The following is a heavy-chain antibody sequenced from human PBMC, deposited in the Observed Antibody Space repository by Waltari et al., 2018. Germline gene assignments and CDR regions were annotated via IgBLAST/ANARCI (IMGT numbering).Heavy chain of an antibody. CDR2: SKYRGST. CDR3: ARAAPYDFWSGPFSRGSEQGRAFDI. V-gene: IGHV4-59*01. Sequence: QVQLQEPGPGLVKPSETLSLTCTVSGGSTSSYYWSWIRQPPGKGLEWMGYSKYRGSTDYIPSLKSRVTISVDTSKNPFSLEPCSVTAADTAVYYCARAAPYDFWSGPFSRGSEQGRAFDIWGQGTIVTVSS. CDR1: GGSTSSYY. D-gene: IGHD3-3*01. J-gene: IGHJ3*02.